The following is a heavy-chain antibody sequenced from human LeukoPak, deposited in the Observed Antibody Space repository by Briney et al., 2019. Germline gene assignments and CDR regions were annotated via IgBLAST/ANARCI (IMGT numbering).Heavy chain of an antibody. J-gene: IGHJ4*02. CDR1: GYTFTSYG. V-gene: IGHV1-18*01. Sequence: VASVKVSCKASGYTFTSYGISWVRQAPGQGLEWMGWISAYNGNTNYAQKLQGRVTMTTDTSTSTAYMELRSLRSDDTAVYYCARVRGSGSYHFFDYWGQGTLVTVSS. CDR3: ARVRGSGSYHFFDY. CDR2: ISAYNGNT. D-gene: IGHD1-26*01.